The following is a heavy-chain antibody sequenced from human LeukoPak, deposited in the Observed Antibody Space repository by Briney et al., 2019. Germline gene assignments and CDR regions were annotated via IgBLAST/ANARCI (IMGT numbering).Heavy chain of an antibody. CDR3: ARLSYCPTTTCSTWFDP. CDR2: INTRTGHP. CDR1: GGTFSTFG. J-gene: IGHJ5*02. Sequence: ASVKVSCKASGGTFSTFGISWVRQAPGQGLEWVGWINTRTGHPTYAQGFGGRFVFSLDTSVSTAYLQITTVKTEDTAVYYCARLSYCPTTTCSTWFDPWGQGTLVTVSS. V-gene: IGHV7-4-1*02. D-gene: IGHD2-8*01.